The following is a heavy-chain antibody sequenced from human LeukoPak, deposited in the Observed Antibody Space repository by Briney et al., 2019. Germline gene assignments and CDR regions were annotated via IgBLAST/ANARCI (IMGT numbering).Heavy chain of an antibody. CDR3: GKRAGYSYGDAFDI. D-gene: IGHD5-18*01. V-gene: IGHV3-49*04. CDR2: IRSKAYGETT. Sequence: GGSLRLSCSASGFTFVDYDMSWVRQAPGKGLEWVGFIRSKAYGETTEYAASVKGRLTISRDDLKSIAYLQMNSLKTEDTAMYYCGKRAGYSYGDAFDIWGQGTMVTVSS. CDR1: GFTFVDYD. J-gene: IGHJ3*02.